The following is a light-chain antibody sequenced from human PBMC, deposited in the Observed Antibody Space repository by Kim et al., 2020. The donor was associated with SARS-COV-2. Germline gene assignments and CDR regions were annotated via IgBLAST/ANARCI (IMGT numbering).Light chain of an antibody. V-gene: IGLV1-44*01. CDR3: AAWDDSLNGYV. J-gene: IGLJ1*01. CDR1: SSNIGSET. CDR2: SNN. Sequence: GQSVTISCSGSSSNIGSETVNWYQQLPGTAPKLLIYSNNKRPSGVPDRFSGSKSGTSASLAISGLQSEDEADYYCAAWDDSLNGYVFGTGTKVTVL.